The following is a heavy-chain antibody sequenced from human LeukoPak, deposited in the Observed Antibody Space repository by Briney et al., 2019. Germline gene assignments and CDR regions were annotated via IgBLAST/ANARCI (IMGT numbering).Heavy chain of an antibody. V-gene: IGHV4-59*06. CDR2: IYYSGST. CDR1: GGSISSYY. D-gene: IGHD6-25*01. J-gene: IGHJ4*02. Sequence: SETLSLTCTVSGGSISSYYWSWIRQHPGKGLEWIGYIYYSGSTYYNPSLKSRVTISVDTSKNQFSLKLSSVTAADTAVYYCARAGGRVQRTYFDYWGQGTLVTVSS. CDR3: ARAGGRVQRTYFDY.